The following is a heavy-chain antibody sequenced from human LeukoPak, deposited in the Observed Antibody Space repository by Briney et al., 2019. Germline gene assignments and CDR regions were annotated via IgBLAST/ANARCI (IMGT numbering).Heavy chain of an antibody. CDR3: ARLTGSYGFIDY. Sequence: PSETLSLTCTVSGYSISSGYYWGWIRQPPGKGLEWIGSIYHSGSTYYNPSLKSRVTISVDTSKNQFSLKLSSVTAADTAVYYCARLTGSYGFIDYWGQGTLVTVSS. J-gene: IGHJ4*02. CDR1: GYSISSGYY. D-gene: IGHD5-18*01. V-gene: IGHV4-38-2*02. CDR2: IYHSGST.